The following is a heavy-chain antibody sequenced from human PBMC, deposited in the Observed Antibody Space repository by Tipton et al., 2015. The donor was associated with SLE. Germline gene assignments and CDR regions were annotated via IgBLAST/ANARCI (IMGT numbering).Heavy chain of an antibody. CDR3: SNLRGES. Sequence: GSLRLSCAASGVTFNSYWMTWVRRAPGKGLDWVSNINQDGTMSFFGGSVKGRFTISRDNAKNSLYLQINSLRAEDTAMYYCSNLRGESWGQGPLVTVSS. CDR1: GVTFNSYW. J-gene: IGHJ4*02. D-gene: IGHD2-21*01. CDR2: INQDGTMS. V-gene: IGHV3-7*01.